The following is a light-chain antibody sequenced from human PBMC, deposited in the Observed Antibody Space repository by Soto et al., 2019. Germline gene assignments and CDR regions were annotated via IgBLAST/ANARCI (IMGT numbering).Light chain of an antibody. CDR3: QQYQSWPPT. CDR1: ESVSNF. J-gene: IGKJ2*01. Sequence: EIVMTQSPDTLCVSPGERATLSCRASESVSNFLAWYQQKPGQVPRLLIYGASTRATGVPAMFSGSGSGTEFTLTISSLQSEDLGVYYCQQYQSWPPTFGQGTKLEIK. CDR2: GAS. V-gene: IGKV3-15*01.